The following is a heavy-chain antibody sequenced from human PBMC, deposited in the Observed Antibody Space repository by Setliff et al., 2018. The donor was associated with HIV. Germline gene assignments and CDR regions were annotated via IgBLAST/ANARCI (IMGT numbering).Heavy chain of an antibody. Sequence: GESLKLSCRGFGYSFGDYWIGWVRQKPGKGLEWMGIIFPADSDTRVSPSFQGQVSISAGRSTYAAFLQWTSLKASDTGMYFCARHRVDTSMLVVKSPGAFDLWGQGTLVTGAS. CDR3: ARHRVDTSMLVVKSPGAFDL. CDR2: IFPADSDT. CDR1: GYSFGDYW. J-gene: IGHJ3*01. V-gene: IGHV5-51*01. D-gene: IGHD3-22*01.